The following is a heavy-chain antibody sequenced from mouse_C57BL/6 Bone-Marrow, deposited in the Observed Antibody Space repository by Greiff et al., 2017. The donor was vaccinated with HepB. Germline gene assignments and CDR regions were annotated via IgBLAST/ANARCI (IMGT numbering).Heavy chain of an antibody. Sequence: VKLMESGAELVRPGTSVKMSCKASGYTFTNYWIGWAKQRPGHGLEWIGDIYPGGGYTNYNKKFKGKATLTADKSSSTAYMQFSSLTSEDSAIYYCARHYYGSSPYYAMDYWGQGTSVTVSS. CDR3: ARHYYGSSPYYAMDY. CDR2: IYPGGGYT. CDR1: GYTFTNYW. V-gene: IGHV1-63*01. J-gene: IGHJ4*01. D-gene: IGHD1-1*01.